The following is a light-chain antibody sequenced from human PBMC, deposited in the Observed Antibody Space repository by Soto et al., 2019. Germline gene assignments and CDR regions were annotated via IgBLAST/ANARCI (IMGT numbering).Light chain of an antibody. J-gene: IGKJ2*01. V-gene: IGKV3-15*01. CDR2: GAS. CDR1: QSVSSN. Sequence: EIVMTQSPATLSVSPGERATLSCRASQSVSSNLAWYQQKPGQAPRLLIYGASTRATGIPARISGSGSGTEFSLKISSLQSEDFAVYYSQQYNNWPPYTFGQGIKLEIK. CDR3: QQYNNWPPYT.